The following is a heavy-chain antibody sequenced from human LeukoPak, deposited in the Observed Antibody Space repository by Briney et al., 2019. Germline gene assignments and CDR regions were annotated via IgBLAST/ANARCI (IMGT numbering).Heavy chain of an antibody. Sequence: GGSLRLSCAASGFTFSSYEMIWVRQAPGKGLEWVSYVSSSGSTIYYADSVKGRFTISRDNAKNSLYLQMNSLRAEDTAVYYCAREAAMVSFDYSRQGTLVTVSS. CDR3: AREAAMVSFDY. V-gene: IGHV3-48*03. D-gene: IGHD5-18*01. CDR1: GFTFSSYE. J-gene: IGHJ4*02. CDR2: VSSSGSTI.